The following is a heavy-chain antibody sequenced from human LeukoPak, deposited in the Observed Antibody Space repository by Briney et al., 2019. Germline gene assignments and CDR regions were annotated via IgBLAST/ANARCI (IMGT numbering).Heavy chain of an antibody. J-gene: IGHJ3*02. V-gene: IGHV4-30-2*06. CDR2: IYHTGST. Sequence: PSQTLSLTCTVSGGSIGRIGYYWGWIRQSPVKGLEWIGYIYHTGSTYYNPSLESRVTISLDTFKNQFSLKMNSVTAADTAMYYCARDKRSIINAFDIWGPGRMVTVSS. CDR1: GGSIGRIGYY. CDR3: ARDKRSIINAFDI. D-gene: IGHD4-17*01.